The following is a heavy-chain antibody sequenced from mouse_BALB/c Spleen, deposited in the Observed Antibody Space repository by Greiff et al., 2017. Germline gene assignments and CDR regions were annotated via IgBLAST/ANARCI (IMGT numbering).Heavy chain of an antibody. Sequence: EVKVVESGGGLVQPGGSLKLSCAASGFTFSSYTMSWVRQTPEKRLEWVAYISNGGGSTYYPDTVKGRFTISRDNAKNTLYLQMSSLKSEDTAMYYCARSNYAMDYWGQGTSVTVSS. CDR2: ISNGGGST. CDR1: GFTFSSYT. J-gene: IGHJ4*01. CDR3: ARSNYAMDY. V-gene: IGHV5-12-2*01.